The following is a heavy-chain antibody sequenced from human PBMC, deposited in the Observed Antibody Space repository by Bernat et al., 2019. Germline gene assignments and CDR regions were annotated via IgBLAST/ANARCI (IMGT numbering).Heavy chain of an antibody. CDR3: ATDASYGDSLGWYFDL. J-gene: IGHJ2*01. CDR2: FNHEDDET. V-gene: IGHV1-24*01. CDR1: GYTLTELS. Sequence: QVQLVQSGAEVKKPGASVKVSCKVSGYTLTELSMHWVRQAPGKGLEWMGGFNHEDDETVYAQKFQGRVTMTEDTSTDTAYMELSNLSSEDTAVYYCATDASYGDSLGWYFDLWGRGTLVTVSS. D-gene: IGHD4-17*01.